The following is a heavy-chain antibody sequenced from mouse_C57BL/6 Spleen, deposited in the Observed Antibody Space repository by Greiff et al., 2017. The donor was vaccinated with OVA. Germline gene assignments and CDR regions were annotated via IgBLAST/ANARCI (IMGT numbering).Heavy chain of an antibody. V-gene: IGHV3-6*01. CDR2: ISYDGSN. CDR3: ARCYDGLNY. J-gene: IGHJ2*01. CDR1: GYSITSGYY. D-gene: IGHD2-3*01. Sequence: EVQLQESGPGLVKPSQSLSLTCSVTGYSITSGYYWNWIRQFPGNKLEWMGYISYDGSNNYNPSLKNRISITRDPSKNQFFLKLNSVTTEDTATYYCARCYDGLNYWGQGTTLTVSS.